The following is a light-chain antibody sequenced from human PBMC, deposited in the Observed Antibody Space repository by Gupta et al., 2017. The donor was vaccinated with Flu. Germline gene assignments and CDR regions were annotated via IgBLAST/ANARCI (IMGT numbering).Light chain of an antibody. Sequence: QLVLTQSPSASASLGASVKLTCTLSSGHSSYAIAWHQQQPEKGPRYLMKLNSDGSHTKGDGIPDRFSGSRSGAERYLTISSLQSEDEADYYCQTWGTGIGVFGGGTKLTGL. J-gene: IGLJ2*01. CDR1: SGHSSYA. CDR2: LNSDGSH. V-gene: IGLV4-69*01. CDR3: QTWGTGIGV.